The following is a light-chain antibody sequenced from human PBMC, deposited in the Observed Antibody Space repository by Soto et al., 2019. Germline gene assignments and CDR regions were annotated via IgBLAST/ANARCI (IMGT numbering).Light chain of an antibody. CDR3: AAGDGSLNALL. V-gene: IGLV1-47*01. CDR1: NSNIGSHF. J-gene: IGLJ2*01. CDR2: RDD. Sequence: QSVLTQPPSASGTPGQRVTISCSGSNSNIGSHFVFWYQQLTGTIPKLLIYRDDQRASGVPDRFSGSKSGTSASLAISGLRSEDEADYYCAAGDGSLNALLFGGGTKLTVL.